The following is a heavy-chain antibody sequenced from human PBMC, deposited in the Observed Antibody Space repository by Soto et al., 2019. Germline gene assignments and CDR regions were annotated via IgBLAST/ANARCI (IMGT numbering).Heavy chain of an antibody. CDR1: GDSVSRGRDY. CDR3: ARGVGFGYYYYHMDL. Sequence: PSETRSRTCTVCGDSVSRGRDYWSWILQPPGKGLEWIGYIYYSGSADYNPSLGSRVTISIDTSKNQFSLKLTSVTAADTAVYYCARGVGFGYYYYHMDLWGQGTTVTVSS. CDR2: IYYSGSA. J-gene: IGHJ6*02. D-gene: IGHD3-10*01. V-gene: IGHV4-61*01.